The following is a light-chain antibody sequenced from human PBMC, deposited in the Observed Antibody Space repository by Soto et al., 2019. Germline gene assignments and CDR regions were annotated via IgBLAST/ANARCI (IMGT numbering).Light chain of an antibody. CDR1: QSISSW. CDR3: QHYDTYPLT. CDR2: KAS. J-gene: IGKJ4*01. V-gene: IGKV1-5*03. Sequence: DIQMTQSPSTLSASVGDRVTITSRGSQSISSWLAWYQQKPGKAPKLLIYKASSLESGVPSRFSSSGSGTEFTLTISSLQPDVFATYYCQHYDTYPLTFGGGTKVDIK.